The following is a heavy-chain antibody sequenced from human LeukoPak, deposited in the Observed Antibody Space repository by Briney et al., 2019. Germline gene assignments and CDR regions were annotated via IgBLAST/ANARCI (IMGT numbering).Heavy chain of an antibody. CDR1: GYAFTCCG. Sequence: ASVKLSCTASGYAFTCCGNSWGRLAPGPGLEWMGWISAYNGNTNYAQRLQGRVTMTTDTSTSTAYMELRSLRSDDTAVYYCARVEKGWFDPWGQGTLVTVSS. V-gene: IGHV1-18*01. CDR2: ISAYNGNT. J-gene: IGHJ5*02. CDR3: ARVEKGWFDP.